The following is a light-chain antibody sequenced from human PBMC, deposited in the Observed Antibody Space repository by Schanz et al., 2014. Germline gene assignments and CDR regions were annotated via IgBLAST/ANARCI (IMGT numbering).Light chain of an antibody. J-gene: IGKJ2*01. CDR3: MQALQTPMT. Sequence: DIVMTQSPLSLPVTPGEPASISCRSSQSLLHSNGYNYLDWYLQKPGQSPQLLIYLGSNRASGVPDRFSGSALGTDFTLKISRVEAEDVGVYYCMQALQTPMTFGLGTKLEIK. V-gene: IGKV2-28*01. CDR1: QSLLHSNGYNY. CDR2: LGS.